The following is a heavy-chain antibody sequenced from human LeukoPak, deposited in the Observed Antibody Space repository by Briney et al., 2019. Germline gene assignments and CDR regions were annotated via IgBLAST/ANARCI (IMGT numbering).Heavy chain of an antibody. D-gene: IGHD3-22*01. CDR3: ATGEYYYDSSGYYIDY. Sequence: SVKVSCKASGGTFSSYAISWVRQAPGQGLEWMGGIIPIFGTANYAQKFQGRVTITTDESTSTAYMELSSLRSEDTAVYYCATGEYYYDSSGYYIDYWGQGTLVTVSS. CDR2: IIPIFGTA. CDR1: GGTFSSYA. J-gene: IGHJ4*02. V-gene: IGHV1-69*05.